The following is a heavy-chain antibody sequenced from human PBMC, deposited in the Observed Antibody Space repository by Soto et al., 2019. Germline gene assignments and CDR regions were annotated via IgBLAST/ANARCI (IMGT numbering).Heavy chain of an antibody. Sequence: GGSLRLSCAASGFTFDDYGMSWVRQAPGKGLEWISGINWNGGSTGYADSVKGRFTISRDNAKNSLYLQMNSLRAEDTALYYCARVADILTGYYPFDYWGQGTLVTVSS. CDR1: GFTFDDYG. CDR2: INWNGGST. J-gene: IGHJ4*02. V-gene: IGHV3-20*04. CDR3: ARVADILTGYYPFDY. D-gene: IGHD3-9*01.